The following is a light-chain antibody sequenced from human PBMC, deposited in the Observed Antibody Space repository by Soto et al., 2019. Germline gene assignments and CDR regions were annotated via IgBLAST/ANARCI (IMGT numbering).Light chain of an antibody. V-gene: IGKV3-15*01. CDR1: QTISND. J-gene: IGKJ4*01. Sequence: EVVMTQSPATVSVSPGEGVTLSCRASQTISNDLAWYQQKPGQAPRLLIYGASTRATGVPARFSGGGSGTEFTLTFSSLQSEDFAFYYCQQNNKWPPVTFGGGTQVEIK. CDR2: GAS. CDR3: QQNNKWPPVT.